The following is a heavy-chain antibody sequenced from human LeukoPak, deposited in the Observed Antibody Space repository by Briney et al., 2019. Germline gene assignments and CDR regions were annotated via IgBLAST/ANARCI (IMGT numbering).Heavy chain of an antibody. V-gene: IGHV3-23*01. D-gene: IGHD7-27*01. J-gene: IGHJ4*02. CDR3: AKKVPANWGSYFDY. Sequence: PGGSLRLSCAASGLTFSSYAMSWVRQAPGKGLEWVSAISGSGDSTYSTDSVKGRFTISRDNSKNTLYLQMNSLRAEDTAVYYCAKKVPANWGSYFDYWGQGTLVTVSS. CDR1: GLTFSSYA. CDR2: ISGSGDST.